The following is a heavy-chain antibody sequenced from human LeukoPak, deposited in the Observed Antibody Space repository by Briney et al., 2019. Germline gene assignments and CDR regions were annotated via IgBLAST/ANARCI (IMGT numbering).Heavy chain of an antibody. D-gene: IGHD2-15*01. CDR2: IYHSGST. J-gene: IGHJ3*02. CDR3: ARERGGGGSLDAFDI. V-gene: IGHV4-4*02. CDR1: GGSISSSNW. Sequence: SETLSLTCAVSGGSISSSNWWSWVRQPPGKGLEWIGEIYHSGSTNYNPSHKSRVTISVDKSKNQFSLKLSSVTAADTAVYYCARERGGGGSLDAFDIWGQGTMVTVSS.